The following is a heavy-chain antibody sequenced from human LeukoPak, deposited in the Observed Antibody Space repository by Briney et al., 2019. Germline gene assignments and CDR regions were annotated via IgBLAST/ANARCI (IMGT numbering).Heavy chain of an antibody. CDR3: ARVQFSSGSLDY. Sequence: SETLSLTCTVSGGSISSGSYYWSWIRQPAGKGLEWIGRIYTSGSTNYNPSLKSRVTISVDTSKNQFSLKLNSVTAADTAVYYCARVQFSSGSLDYWGQGTLVTVSS. V-gene: IGHV4-61*02. CDR2: IYTSGST. CDR1: GGSISSGSYY. D-gene: IGHD6-19*01. J-gene: IGHJ4*02.